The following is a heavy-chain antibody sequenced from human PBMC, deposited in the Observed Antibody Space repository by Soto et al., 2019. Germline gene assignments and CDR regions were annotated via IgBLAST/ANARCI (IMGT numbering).Heavy chain of an antibody. CDR2: ISYDGSNK. V-gene: IGHV3-30-3*01. Sequence: GGSLRLSCAASGFTFSSYAMHWVRQAPGKGLEWVAVISYDGSNKYYADSVKGRFTISRDNSKNTLYLQMNSLRAEDTAVYYCARDFRPKYQLLWGYGMDVWGQGTTVTVSS. J-gene: IGHJ6*02. CDR3: ARDFRPKYQLLWGYGMDV. CDR1: GFTFSSYA. D-gene: IGHD2-2*01.